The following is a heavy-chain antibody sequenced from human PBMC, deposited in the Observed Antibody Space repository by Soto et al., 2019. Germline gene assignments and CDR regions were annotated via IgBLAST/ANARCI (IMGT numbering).Heavy chain of an antibody. Sequence: QTLSLTWAISGDSVASNSAAWNWIRESPSRGLEWLGRTCYRSKWYNDYAVSVKSRITINPDTSKNQFSLQLNSVTPEDTAVYYCARDRDHGGGMYSSSWFTPRNWFDPWGQGTQVTVSS. CDR3: ARDRDHGGGMYSSSWFTPRNWFDP. CDR1: GDSVASNSAA. J-gene: IGHJ5*02. D-gene: IGHD6-13*01. CDR2: TCYRSKWYN. V-gene: IGHV6-1*01.